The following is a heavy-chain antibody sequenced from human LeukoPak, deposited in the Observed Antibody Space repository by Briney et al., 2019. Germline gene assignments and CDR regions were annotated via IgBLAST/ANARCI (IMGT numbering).Heavy chain of an antibody. CDR3: AGYSSSPFYYYYYGMDV. J-gene: IGHJ6*02. CDR2: IIPIFGTA. CDR1: GGTFSSYA. Sequence: SVKVSCKASGGTFSSYAISWVRQAPGQGLEWMGGIIPIFGTANYAQKFQGRVTITADESTSTAYMELSSLRSEDTAVYYCAGYSSSPFYYYYYGMDVWGQGTTVTVSS. D-gene: IGHD6-13*01. V-gene: IGHV1-69*13.